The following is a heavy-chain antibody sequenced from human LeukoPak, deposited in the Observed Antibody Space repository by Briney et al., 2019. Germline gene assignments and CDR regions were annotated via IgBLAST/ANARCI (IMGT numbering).Heavy chain of an antibody. V-gene: IGHV3-23*01. J-gene: IGHJ4*02. CDR2: ISGSGGST. CDR1: GFTFRSYG. Sequence: GGSLRLSCAASGFTFRSYGMSWVRQAPGKGLEWVSAISGSGGSTYYADSVKGRFTISRDNSKNTLYLQMNSLRPEDTAVYYCAKGGASVTRYVDYWGQGTLVTVSS. D-gene: IGHD4-17*01. CDR3: AKGGASVTRYVDY.